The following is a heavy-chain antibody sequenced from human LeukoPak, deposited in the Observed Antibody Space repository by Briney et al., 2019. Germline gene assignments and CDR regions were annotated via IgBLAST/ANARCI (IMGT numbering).Heavy chain of an antibody. CDR2: INHSGST. Sequence: SETLSLTCTVSGDSISTSNSYWGWIRQPPGKGLEWIGEINHSGSTNYNPSLKSRVTISVDTSKNQFSLKLSSVTAADTAVYYCARGGYYDSSGYHTNYYHYMDVWGKGTTVTVSS. D-gene: IGHD3-22*01. V-gene: IGHV4-39*07. CDR3: ARGGYYDSSGYHTNYYHYMDV. J-gene: IGHJ6*03. CDR1: GDSISTSNSY.